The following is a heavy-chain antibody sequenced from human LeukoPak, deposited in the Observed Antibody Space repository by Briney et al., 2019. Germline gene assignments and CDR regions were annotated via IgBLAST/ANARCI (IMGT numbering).Heavy chain of an antibody. CDR1: GFTFSNYA. J-gene: IGHJ4*02. CDR2: ISGSGDST. CDR3: AREFKYYFDY. V-gene: IGHV3-23*01. Sequence: GGSLRLSCAASGFTFSNYAMRWVRQAPGKGLEWVSGISGSGDSTYYADSVRGRFIISRDNSKNTLYLQMNSLRAEDTAVYYCAREFKYYFDYWGQGTLVTVSS.